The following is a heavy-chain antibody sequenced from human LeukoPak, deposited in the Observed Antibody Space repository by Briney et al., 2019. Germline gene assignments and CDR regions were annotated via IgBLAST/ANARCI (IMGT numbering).Heavy chain of an antibody. D-gene: IGHD3-3*01. CDR2: ISSSGSTI. Sequence: GGSLRLSCAASGFTFSSYWMSWVRQAPGKGLEWVSYISSSGSTIYYADSVKGRFTISRDNAKNSLYLQMNSLRAEDTAVYYCARDRKDDFWSGYYVDYWGQGTLVTVSS. CDR3: ARDRKDDFWSGYYVDY. CDR1: GFTFSSYW. V-gene: IGHV3-48*04. J-gene: IGHJ4*02.